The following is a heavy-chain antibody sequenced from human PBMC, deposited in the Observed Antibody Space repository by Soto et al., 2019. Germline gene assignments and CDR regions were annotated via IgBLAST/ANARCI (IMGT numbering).Heavy chain of an antibody. CDR2: VSHSGNT. Sequence: SETLSLTCTVACGSFTGHFWSWVRQPPGKGLEWIGEVSHSGNTKYYPSLRSRVTLSVDSSKNQISLALTSVTAADTAVYYCARAKFESTGWHQFDIWGQGTLVTVSS. CDR3: ARAKFESTGWHQFDI. V-gene: IGHV4-34*01. CDR1: CGSFTGHF. J-gene: IGHJ4*02. D-gene: IGHD7-27*01.